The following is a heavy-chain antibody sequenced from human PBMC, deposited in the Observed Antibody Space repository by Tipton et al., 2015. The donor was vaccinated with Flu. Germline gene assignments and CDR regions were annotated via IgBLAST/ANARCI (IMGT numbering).Heavy chain of an antibody. CDR3: ARGVIYYDSSGPITAAFDI. CDR2: IHTSGST. V-gene: IGHV4-61*02. J-gene: IGHJ3*02. D-gene: IGHD3-22*01. Sequence: TLSLTCTVSGGSISSGSYYWSWIRQPAGKGLEWIGRIHTSGSTNYNPSLKSRVTISVDTSKNQFSLKLSSVTAADTAVYYCARGVIYYDSSGPITAAFDIWGQGTMVTVSS. CDR1: GGSISSGSYY.